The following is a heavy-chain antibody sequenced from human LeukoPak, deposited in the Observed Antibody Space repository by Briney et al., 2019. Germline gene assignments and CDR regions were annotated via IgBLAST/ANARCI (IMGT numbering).Heavy chain of an antibody. CDR2: ISYDGSNK. D-gene: IGHD6-13*01. V-gene: IGHV3-30*03. J-gene: IGHJ6*02. CDR1: GFTFSSYG. CDR3: AGSWYAYYYYGMDV. Sequence: GGSLRLSCAASGFTFSSYGMHWVRQAPGKGLEWVAVISYDGSNKYYADSVKGRFAISRDNSKNTLYLQMNSLRAEDTAVYYCAGSWYAYYYYGMDVWGQGTTVTVSS.